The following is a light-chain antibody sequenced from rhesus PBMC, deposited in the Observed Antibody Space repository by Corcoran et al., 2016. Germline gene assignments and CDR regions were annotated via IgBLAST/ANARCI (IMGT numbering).Light chain of an antibody. J-gene: IGKJ1*01. Sequence: DIVMTQTPLSLPVTPGEPASISCRSSQSLLHSDGNTYLDWYLQKPGQSPRLLIYKVTNRESGVPDRVSGRGLGTDFTLKISRVEPEDVGVYYCMQNTKDPTFGQGTKVEIK. CDR1: QSLLHSDGNTY. CDR2: KVT. V-gene: IGKV2S2*01. CDR3: MQNTKDPT.